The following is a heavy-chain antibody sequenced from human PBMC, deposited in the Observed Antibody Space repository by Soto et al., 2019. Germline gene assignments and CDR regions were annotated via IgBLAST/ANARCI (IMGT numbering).Heavy chain of an antibody. CDR2: FVPLFGTT. D-gene: IGHD3-10*01. J-gene: IGHJ4*02. V-gene: IGHV1-69*01. CDR3: ATHGLGGSSPPYLDN. CDR1: GGTFSGYV. Sequence: QLVQSGSAVKKPGSSVKVSCQASGGTFSGYVVTWVRQAPGQGLEWMGEFVPLFGTTNYAQRFSGRITIPAEQSTSTAYMQRRTLRSDDTAVYYCATHGLGGSSPPYLDNWGQGTLVTVSS.